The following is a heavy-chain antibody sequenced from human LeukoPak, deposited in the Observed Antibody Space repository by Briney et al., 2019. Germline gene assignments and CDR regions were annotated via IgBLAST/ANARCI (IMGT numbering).Heavy chain of an antibody. CDR1: DGTFSGYY. CDR3: ARAGFWSGYDY. CDR2: IYYSGST. V-gene: IGHV4-31*11. J-gene: IGHJ4*02. Sequence: KPSETLSLTCAVSDGTFSGYYWTWIRQHPGKGLEWIGYIYYSGSTYYNPSLKSRVTISVDTSKNQFSLKLSSVTAADTAVYYCARAGFWSGYDYWGQGTLVTVSS. D-gene: IGHD3-3*01.